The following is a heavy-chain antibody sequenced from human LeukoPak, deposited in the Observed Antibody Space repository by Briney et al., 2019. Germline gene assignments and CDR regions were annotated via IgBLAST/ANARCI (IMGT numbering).Heavy chain of an antibody. V-gene: IGHV3-66*01. CDR1: GFTVSSNY. Sequence: GGSLRLSCTASGFTVSSNYMTWVRQAPGKGLEWVSVLYSGGSTYYADSVKGRFTISRDNSNNTLYLQMNSLRAEDTAVYYCARATVYWGQGTLVTVSP. CDR2: LYSGGST. D-gene: IGHD4-17*01. J-gene: IGHJ4*02. CDR3: ARATVY.